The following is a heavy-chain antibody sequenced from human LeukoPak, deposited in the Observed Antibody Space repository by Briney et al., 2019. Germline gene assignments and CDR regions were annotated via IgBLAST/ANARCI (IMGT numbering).Heavy chain of an antibody. CDR3: VRKLYDYWSGDAFDV. V-gene: IGHV3-30*01. D-gene: IGHD3-3*01. Sequence: SVKGRFTISRDNSKNTLYLEMNSLTTEDTALYYCVRKLYDYWSGDAFDVWGRGTMVTVSS. J-gene: IGHJ3*01.